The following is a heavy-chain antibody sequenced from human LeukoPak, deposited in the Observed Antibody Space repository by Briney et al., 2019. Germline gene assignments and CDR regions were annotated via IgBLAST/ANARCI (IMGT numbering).Heavy chain of an antibody. CDR3: AKGDSGSDSPLHY. CDR1: GFTFSSYA. CDR2: ISGSGGSA. Sequence: GGSLRLSCAASGFTFSSYAMSWVRQAPGKGLEWVSAISGSGGSAYYADSVKGRFTISKDNSKNTLYLQMNSLRAEDTAVYSCAKGDSGSDSPLHYWGQGTLVTVSS. D-gene: IGHD1-26*01. V-gene: IGHV3-23*01. J-gene: IGHJ4*02.